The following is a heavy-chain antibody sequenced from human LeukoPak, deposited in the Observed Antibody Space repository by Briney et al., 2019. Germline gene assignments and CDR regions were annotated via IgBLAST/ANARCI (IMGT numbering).Heavy chain of an antibody. Sequence: QPWGSLRLSCAASGFTFSSYWMSWVRQAPGKGLEWVANIKQDGSEKYYVDSVKGRFTISRDNAKNSLYLEMNSLRAEDTAVYYCARGDIKPRSPQFDYWGQGTLVTVSS. J-gene: IGHJ4*02. D-gene: IGHD1-14*01. CDR2: IKQDGSEK. CDR1: GFTFSSYW. V-gene: IGHV3-7*04. CDR3: ARGDIKPRSPQFDY.